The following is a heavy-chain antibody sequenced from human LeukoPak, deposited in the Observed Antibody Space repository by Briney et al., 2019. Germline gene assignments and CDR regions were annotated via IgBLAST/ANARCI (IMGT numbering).Heavy chain of an antibody. V-gene: IGHV3-23*01. CDR2: ISDSGGNT. J-gene: IGHJ3*02. D-gene: IGHD6-25*01. CDR3: GKEPLGSDAFDI. CDR1: GFTFSSYA. Sequence: GGSLRLSCTPSGFTFSSYAMNWVRQAPGKGPEWVSSISDSGGNTYYADSVKGRFTISRDNSKNTLYLQMISLRAEDTAVYYCGKEPLGSDAFDIWGQGTVVTVSA.